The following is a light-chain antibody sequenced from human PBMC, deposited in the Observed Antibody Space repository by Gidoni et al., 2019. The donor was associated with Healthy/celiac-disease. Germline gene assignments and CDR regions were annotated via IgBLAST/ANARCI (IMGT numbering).Light chain of an antibody. Sequence: EIVLTQSPGTLSLSPGERATLSCRASQSVSSSYLAWYQQKPGQAPRPLIYGASSRATGIPDFTLTISRLEPEDFAVYYCQQYGSSPLTFGGXTKVEIK. CDR1: QSVSSSY. CDR3: QQYGSSPLT. V-gene: IGKV3-20*01. J-gene: IGKJ4*01. CDR2: GAS.